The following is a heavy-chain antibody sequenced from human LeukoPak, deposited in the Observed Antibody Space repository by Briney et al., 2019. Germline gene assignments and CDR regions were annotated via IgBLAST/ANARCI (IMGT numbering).Heavy chain of an antibody. Sequence: ASVKVSCKASGYTFTSYYMHWVRQAPGQGLEWMGLINPSGGSTSYAQKFQGRVTMTRDTSTSTVYMELSSLRSEDTAVYYCARAQYCGGDCYIFDYWGQGTLVTVSS. D-gene: IGHD2-21*02. CDR3: ARAQYCGGDCYIFDY. CDR1: GYTFTSYY. CDR2: INPSGGST. J-gene: IGHJ4*02. V-gene: IGHV1-46*01.